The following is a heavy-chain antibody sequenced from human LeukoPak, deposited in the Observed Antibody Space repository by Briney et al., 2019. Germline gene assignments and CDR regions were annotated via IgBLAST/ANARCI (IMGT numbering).Heavy chain of an antibody. Sequence: SQTLSLTCTVSGGSISSGSYYWSWIRQPAGKGLEWIGRIYTSGSTNYNPSLKSRVTMSVDTSKNQFSLKLSSVTAADTAVYYCARETLAVAGAFDYWGQGTLVTVSS. V-gene: IGHV4-61*02. CDR2: IYTSGST. J-gene: IGHJ4*02. CDR1: GGSISSGSYY. CDR3: ARETLAVAGAFDY. D-gene: IGHD6-19*01.